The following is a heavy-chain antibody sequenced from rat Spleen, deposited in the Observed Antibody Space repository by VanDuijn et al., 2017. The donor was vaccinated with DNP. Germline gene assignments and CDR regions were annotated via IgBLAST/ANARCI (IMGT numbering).Heavy chain of an antibody. D-gene: IGHD1-12*02. Sequence: EVQLVESGGGLVQPGRSMKLSCVASGFIFSNYWMTWIRQAPGKGLEWVASITNTGDITYYSDSVKGRFSISRDNAKSTLYLQMDSLRSEDTATYYCARSNTYYDGTYYYWYFDLWGPGTMVTVSS. V-gene: IGHV5-31*01. CDR1: GFIFSNYW. J-gene: IGHJ1*01. CDR2: ITNTGDIT. CDR3: ARSNTYYDGTYYYWYFDL.